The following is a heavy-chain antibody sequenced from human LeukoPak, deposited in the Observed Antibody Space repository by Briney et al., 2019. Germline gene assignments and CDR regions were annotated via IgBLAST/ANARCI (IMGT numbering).Heavy chain of an antibody. J-gene: IGHJ6*03. V-gene: IGHV3-30*04. CDR2: ISYDGSNK. D-gene: IGHD3-3*01. CDR1: GFTFSSYA. CDR3: AKIGRSYDFWTGYYEEEVDYMDV. Sequence: GGSLRLSCAASGFTFSSYAMDWVRQAPGKGLEWVAVISYDGSNKYYADSVKGRFTISRDNSKNTLYLQMNSLRAEDTAVYYCAKIGRSYDFWTGYYEEEVDYMDVWGKGTTVTVSS.